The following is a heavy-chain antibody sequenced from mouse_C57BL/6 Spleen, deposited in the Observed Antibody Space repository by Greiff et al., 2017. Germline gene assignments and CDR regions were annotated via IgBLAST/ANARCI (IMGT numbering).Heavy chain of an antibody. CDR2: IYPGDGDT. CDR1: GYAFSSYW. J-gene: IGHJ2*01. CDR3: AREEDGYFYFDY. V-gene: IGHV1-80*01. D-gene: IGHD2-3*01. Sequence: VQVVESGAELVKPGASVKISCKASGYAFSSYWLNWVKQRPGKGLEWIGQIYPGDGDTNYNGKFKGKATLTADKSSSTAYMQLSSLTSEDSAVYFCAREEDGYFYFDYWGQGTTLTVSS.